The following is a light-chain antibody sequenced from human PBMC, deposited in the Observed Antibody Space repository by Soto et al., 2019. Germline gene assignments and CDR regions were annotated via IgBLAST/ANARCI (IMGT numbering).Light chain of an antibody. V-gene: IGKV3-20*01. CDR2: GAS. CDR3: QQYGSSPLT. J-gene: IGKJ4*01. Sequence: EIVLTQSPGTLSLSPGERGTLSCRASQSVSSNYLAWYQQKPGQAPRLLSYGASSRATGIPDRFSGSGSGTDFTLTISRLEPEDFALYYCQQYGSSPLTFGGGTKVDIK. CDR1: QSVSSNY.